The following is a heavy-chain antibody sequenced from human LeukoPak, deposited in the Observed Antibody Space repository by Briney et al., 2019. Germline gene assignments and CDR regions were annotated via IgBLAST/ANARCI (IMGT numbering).Heavy chain of an antibody. Sequence: GASVKVSCKASGYIFSTYGISWVRQAPGQGLEWMGWISAYNGDTKFAQNLQGRVTMTADTSTTTAYMELRSLRSDDTAVYYCALSLAVAGFDYWGQGTLVTVSS. CDR1: GYIFSTYG. D-gene: IGHD6-19*01. CDR2: ISAYNGDT. CDR3: ALSLAVAGFDY. V-gene: IGHV1-18*01. J-gene: IGHJ4*02.